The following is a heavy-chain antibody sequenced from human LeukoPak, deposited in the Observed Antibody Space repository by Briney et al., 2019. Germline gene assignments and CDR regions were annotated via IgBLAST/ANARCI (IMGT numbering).Heavy chain of an antibody. J-gene: IGHJ4*02. V-gene: IGHV4-34*01. CDR3: ASVRIVGATRYFDY. Sequence: SETLSLTCAVYGGSFSGYYWSWIRQPPGKGLEWIGEINHSGSTNYNPSLKSRVTISVDTSKNQFSLKLSSETAADTAVYYCASVRIVGATRYFDYWGQGTLVTVSS. CDR2: INHSGST. CDR1: GGSFSGYY. D-gene: IGHD1-26*01.